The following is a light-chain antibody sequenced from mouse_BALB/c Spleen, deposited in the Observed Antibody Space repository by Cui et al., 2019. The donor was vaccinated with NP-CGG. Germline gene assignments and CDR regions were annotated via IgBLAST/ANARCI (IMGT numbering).Light chain of an antibody. Sequence: QAVVTQESAPTTSPGETVTLTCRSSTGAVTTSNYANWVQEKPDHLFTGLIGGTNNRVPGAPARFSGSLIGDKAALTITGAQTEDEAIYFCALWYSNHWVFGGGTKLTVL. CDR1: TGAVTTSNY. CDR2: GTN. J-gene: IGLJ1*01. V-gene: IGLV1*01. CDR3: ALWYSNHWV.